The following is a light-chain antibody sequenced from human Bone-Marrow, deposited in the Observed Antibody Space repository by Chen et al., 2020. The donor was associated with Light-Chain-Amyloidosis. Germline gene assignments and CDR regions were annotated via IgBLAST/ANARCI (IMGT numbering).Light chain of an antibody. CDR2: EVT. Sequence: QSALTQPASVSGSPGQAITISCTGTSRDVGGDNHVSWYQQHPDKAPKLMIYEVTHPPSWVPDRFSGSKSDNTASLTITGLQTEDESDYFCRSYTIPNALVFGSGTRVTVL. V-gene: IGLV2-14*01. CDR3: RSYTIPNALV. J-gene: IGLJ1*01. CDR1: SRDVGGDNH.